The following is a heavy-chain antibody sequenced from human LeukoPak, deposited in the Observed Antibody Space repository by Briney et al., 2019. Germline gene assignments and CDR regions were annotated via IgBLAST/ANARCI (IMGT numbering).Heavy chain of an antibody. CDR1: GFTFSSYA. D-gene: IGHD2-8*01. V-gene: IGHV3-30-3*01. CDR3: AVNIVLNVYAPGY. J-gene: IGHJ4*02. Sequence: GRSLRLSCAASGFTFSSYAMHWVRQAPGKGLEWVAVISYDGSNKYYADSVKGRFTISRDNSKNTLYLQMNSLRAEDTAVYYCAVNIVLNVYAPGYWGQGTLVTVSS. CDR2: ISYDGSNK.